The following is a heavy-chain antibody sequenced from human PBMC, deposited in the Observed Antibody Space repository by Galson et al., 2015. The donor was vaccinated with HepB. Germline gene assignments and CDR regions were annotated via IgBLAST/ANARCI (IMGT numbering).Heavy chain of an antibody. CDR3: AKVLLENYYDSSGRIGSDY. CDR1: GFSFSSYA. D-gene: IGHD3-22*01. CDR2: ISGSGGST. J-gene: IGHJ4*02. Sequence: SLRLSCAASGFSFSSYAMSWVRQAPGKGLEWVSAISGSGGSTYYADSVKGRFTISRDNSKNTLYLQMNSLRAEDTAVYYCAKVLLENYYDSSGRIGSDYWGQGTLVTVSS. V-gene: IGHV3-23*01.